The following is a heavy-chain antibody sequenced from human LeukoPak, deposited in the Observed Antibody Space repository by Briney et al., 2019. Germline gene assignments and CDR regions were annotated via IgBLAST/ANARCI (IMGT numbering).Heavy chain of an antibody. CDR3: ATDGNYGLTY. V-gene: IGHV3-74*01. CDR1: GFTLSNYW. J-gene: IGHJ4*02. Sequence: GESLKLSCAASGFTLSNYWMHWVRQAPGKGLVWVSHIKSDGSSPTYADSVKGRFTISRDSTKDMVYLQMNSLRAEDTAVYYCATDGNYGLTYWGRGTLVTVSS. CDR2: IKSDGSSP. D-gene: IGHD1-7*01.